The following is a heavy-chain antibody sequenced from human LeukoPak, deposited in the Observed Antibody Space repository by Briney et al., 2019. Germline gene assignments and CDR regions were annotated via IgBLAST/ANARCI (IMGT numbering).Heavy chain of an antibody. V-gene: IGHV3-30*01. J-gene: IGHJ4*02. D-gene: IGHD4-17*01. CDR3: ARAPGDYYFDY. Sequence: GGSLRLSYAASGFTFSSYAMHWVREAPGKGLEWVAVISYDGSNKYYADSVKGRFTISRDNSKNTLYLQMNSLRAEDTAVYYCARAPGDYYFDYWGQGTLVTVSS. CDR1: GFTFSSYA. CDR2: ISYDGSNK.